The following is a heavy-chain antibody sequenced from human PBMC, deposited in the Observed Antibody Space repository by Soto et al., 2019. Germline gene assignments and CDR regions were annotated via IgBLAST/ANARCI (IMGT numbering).Heavy chain of an antibody. D-gene: IGHD4-4*01. J-gene: IGHJ5*02. CDR2: IIPHSGET. CDR1: GYRFTGYD. CDR3: ARETDDFTNGAHDL. Sequence: QVQLVQSGAEGRRPGASVNVSCKASGYRFTGYDMHLVRQAPGQGREWMGWIIPHSGETNYAQKLQARVTLTRDTSISTAYMQLRGRTSDDTALYYCARETDDFTNGAHDLWGKGNLVTVSS. V-gene: IGHV1-2*02.